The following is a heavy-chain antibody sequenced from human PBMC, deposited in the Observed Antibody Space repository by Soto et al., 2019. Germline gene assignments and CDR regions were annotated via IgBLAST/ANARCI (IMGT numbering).Heavy chain of an antibody. J-gene: IGHJ6*02. Sequence: QVQLVESGGGVVQPGRSLRLSCAASGFTFSSYAMHWVRQAPGKGLEWVAVISYDGSNKYYADSVKGRFTISRDNSKNTVYLQMNSLRAEDTAVYYCARETYCDVGSGPYYGMDVWGQGTTVTVSS. D-gene: IGHD3-3*01. CDR1: GFTFSSYA. V-gene: IGHV3-30-3*01. CDR2: ISYDGSNK. CDR3: ARETYCDVGSGPYYGMDV.